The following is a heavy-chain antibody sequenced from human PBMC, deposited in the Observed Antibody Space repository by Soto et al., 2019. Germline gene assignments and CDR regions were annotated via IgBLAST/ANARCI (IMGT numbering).Heavy chain of an antibody. CDR2: INPNSGGT. J-gene: IGHJ6*02. CDR3: ARVGARGVATKHSYGMDV. Sequence: ASVKVSCKASGYTFTGYYMHWVRQAPGQGLEWMGWINPNSGGTNYAQKFQGWVTMTRDTSISTAYMELSRLRSDDTAVYYCARVGARGVATKHSYGMDVWGQGTTLTVSS. D-gene: IGHD5-12*01. CDR1: GYTFTGYY. V-gene: IGHV1-2*04.